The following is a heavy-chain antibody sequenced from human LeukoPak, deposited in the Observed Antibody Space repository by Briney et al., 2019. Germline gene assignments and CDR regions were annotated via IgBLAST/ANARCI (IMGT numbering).Heavy chain of an antibody. D-gene: IGHD3-22*01. Sequence: GGSLRLPCAASGFTFSTYSMNWVRQAPGKGLEWVSYITSSSSTIYYADSVKGRFTVSRDNAKNSLYLQMNSLRAEDTAVYYCGRIYDRYFDYWGQGTLVSVSS. V-gene: IGHV3-48*01. J-gene: IGHJ4*02. CDR3: GRIYDRYFDY. CDR1: GFTFSTYS. CDR2: ITSSSSTI.